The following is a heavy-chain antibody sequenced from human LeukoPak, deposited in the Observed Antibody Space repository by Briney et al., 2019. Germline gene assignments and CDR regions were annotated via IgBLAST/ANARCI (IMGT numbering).Heavy chain of an antibody. V-gene: IGHV3-23*01. CDR1: GFTFSSYA. D-gene: IGHD1-26*01. J-gene: IGHJ5*02. CDR2: ISESGGST. Sequence: GGSLRLSCAASGFTFSSYAMSWVRQAPGKGLEWVSGISESGGSTHHADSAKGRFTVSRDNSKNTLYLQMNSLRVEDTAVYYCVKDGSMFDPWGQGTLVTVAS. CDR3: VKDGSMFDP.